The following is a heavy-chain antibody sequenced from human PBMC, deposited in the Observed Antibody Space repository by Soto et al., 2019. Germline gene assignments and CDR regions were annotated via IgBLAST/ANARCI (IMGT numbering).Heavy chain of an antibody. CDR3: AKDLRDSSGYYYYIDS. D-gene: IGHD3-22*01. Sequence: WGSLRLSCAASGFTFSSYAMSCVRQAPWKGLEWVSSISGSVVSTYYADSVKGRFTISRDNSKNTLYLQMNSLRADDTAVYYCAKDLRDSSGYYYYIDSWGQGILVTVSS. V-gene: IGHV3-23*01. J-gene: IGHJ4*02. CDR2: ISGSVVST. CDR1: GFTFSSYA.